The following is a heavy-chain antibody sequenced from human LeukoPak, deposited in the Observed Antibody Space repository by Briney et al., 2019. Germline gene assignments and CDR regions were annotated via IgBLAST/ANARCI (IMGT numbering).Heavy chain of an antibody. D-gene: IGHD5-18*01. CDR2: AFHGGNS. CDR1: GGSITTSRYY. J-gene: IGHJ4*02. Sequence: SETLSLTCTVSGGSITTSRYYLGWIRQPPGKGLGWIGSAFHGGNSYYNPSLRSRVTVSADTSNHQFSLRLPSVTAADTALYYCARQAEGSSSGPYFFDYWGQGTLVTVSS. CDR3: ARQAEGSSSGPYFFDY. V-gene: IGHV4-39*01.